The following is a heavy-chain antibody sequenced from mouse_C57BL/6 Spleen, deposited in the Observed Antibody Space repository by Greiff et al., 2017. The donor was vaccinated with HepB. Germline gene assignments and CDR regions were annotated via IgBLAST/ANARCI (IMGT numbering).Heavy chain of an antibody. D-gene: IGHD2-4*01. V-gene: IGHV5-12*01. CDR1: GFTFSDYY. CDR3: ARPYDYDGAWFAY. Sequence: DVMLVESGGGLVQPGGSLKLSCAASGFTFSDYYMYWVRQTPEKRLEWVAYISNGGGSTYYPDTVKGQFTISRDNAKSTLYMQLSRLKSEDTAMYYCARPYDYDGAWFAYWGQGTLVTVSA. CDR2: ISNGGGST. J-gene: IGHJ3*01.